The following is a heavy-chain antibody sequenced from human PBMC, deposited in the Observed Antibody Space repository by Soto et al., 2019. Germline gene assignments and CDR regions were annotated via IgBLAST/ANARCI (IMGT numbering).Heavy chain of an antibody. Sequence: SVKVSCKASGGTFSSYAISWVRQAPGQGLEWMGGIIPIFGTANYAQKFQGRVTITADESTSTAYMELGSLRSEDTAVYYCAIRTGQLAIISEFDGDWFFEVWGRGTLVTVSS. CDR3: AIRTGQLAIISEFDGDWFFEV. D-gene: IGHD2-2*01. J-gene: IGHJ2*01. V-gene: IGHV1-69*13. CDR1: GGTFSSYA. CDR2: IIPIFGTA.